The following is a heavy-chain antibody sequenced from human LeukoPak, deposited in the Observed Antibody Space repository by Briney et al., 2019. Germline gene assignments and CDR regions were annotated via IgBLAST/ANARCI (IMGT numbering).Heavy chain of an antibody. CDR3: ARTLGTRDFWSGYYRPPREYYYYYMDV. D-gene: IGHD3-3*01. J-gene: IGHJ6*03. V-gene: IGHV1-18*01. CDR2: ISAYNGNT. CDR1: GYTFTSYG. Sequence: ASVKVSCKASGYTFTSYGISWVRQAPGQGLEWMGWISAYNGNTNYAQKLQGRVTMTTDTSTSTAYMELRSLRSDDTAVYYCARTLGTRDFWSGYYRPPREYYYYYMDVWGKGTTVTVSS.